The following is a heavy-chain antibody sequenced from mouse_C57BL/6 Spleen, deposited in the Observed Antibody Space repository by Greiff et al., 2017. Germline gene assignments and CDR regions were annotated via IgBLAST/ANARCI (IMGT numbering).Heavy chain of an antibody. CDR2: ISSGGDYI. CDR1: GFTFSSYA. V-gene: IGHV5-9-1*02. D-gene: IGHD4-1*02. Sequence: EVKLMESGEGLVKPGGSLKLSCAASGFTFSSYAMSWVRQTPEKRLEWVAYISSGGDYIYYADTVKGRFTISRDNARNTLYLQMRSLKSEDTAMYYCTSNWASYAYWGQGTLVSVSA. J-gene: IGHJ3*01. CDR3: TSNWASYAY.